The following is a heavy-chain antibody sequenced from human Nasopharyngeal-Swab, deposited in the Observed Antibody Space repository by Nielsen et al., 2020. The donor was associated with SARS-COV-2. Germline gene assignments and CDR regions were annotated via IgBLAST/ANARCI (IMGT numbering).Heavy chain of an antibody. D-gene: IGHD5-12*01. J-gene: IGHJ6*02. CDR2: IYYSGST. V-gene: IGHV4-61*01. CDR1: GGSISSGSYY. Sequence: SETLSLTCTVSGGSISSGSYYWSWIRQPPGKGLEWIGYIYYSGSTNYNPSLKSRVTISVDTSKIQFSLKLSSVTAADTAVYYCARAGGYDYSYYYYGMDVWGQGTTVTVSS. CDR3: ARAGGYDYSYYYYGMDV.